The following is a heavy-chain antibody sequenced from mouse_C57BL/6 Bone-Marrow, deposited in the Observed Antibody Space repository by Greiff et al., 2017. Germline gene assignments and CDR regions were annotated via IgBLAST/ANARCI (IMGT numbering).Heavy chain of an antibody. D-gene: IGHD1-1*01. CDR2: FYPGSGSI. V-gene: IGHV1-62-2*01. Sequence: QVQLKESGAELVKPGASVKLSCKASGYTFTEYPIHWVKQRSGQGLEWIGWFYPGSGSITDNEKFKDKATLTADKSSSTVYMESSRLTSEDSAVYFCARHEDYYGSTWYFDVWGTGTTVTVSS. CDR3: ARHEDYYGSTWYFDV. CDR1: GYTFTEYP. J-gene: IGHJ1*03.